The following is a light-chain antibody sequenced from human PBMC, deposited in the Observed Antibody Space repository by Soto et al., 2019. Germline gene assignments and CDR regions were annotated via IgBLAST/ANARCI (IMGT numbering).Light chain of an antibody. CDR3: QQSYSTPRT. CDR1: QSLSNY. J-gene: IGKJ1*01. CDR2: AAS. V-gene: IGKV1-39*01. Sequence: DIQMTQSPSSLSASVGDRVTITCRASQSLSNYLNWYQQKPGKAPKLLMYAASSLQSGVPSRFSGSGSGTDFNLTISSLQPEDFATYYCQQSYSTPRTFGQGTKVEIK.